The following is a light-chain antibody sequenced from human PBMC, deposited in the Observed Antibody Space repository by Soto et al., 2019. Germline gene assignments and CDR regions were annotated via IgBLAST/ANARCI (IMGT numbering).Light chain of an antibody. CDR2: DAS. CDR1: QSVSSY. V-gene: IGKV3-11*01. CDR3: QQRSNWPPYT. J-gene: IGKJ2*01. Sequence: EIVLTQSPATLSLSPGERATLSCRASQSVSSYLAWYQQKPGQAPRLLIYDASNRATGIPARFSGSGSGTDFTLTISSLEPEDCAVYYCQQRSNWPPYTFGQGTKLELK.